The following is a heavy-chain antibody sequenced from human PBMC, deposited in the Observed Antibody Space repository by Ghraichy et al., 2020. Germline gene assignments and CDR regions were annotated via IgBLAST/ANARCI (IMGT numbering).Heavy chain of an antibody. J-gene: IGHJ5*02. D-gene: IGHD3-22*01. Sequence: GGSLRLSCAASGFTFSSYAMSWVRQAPGKGLEWVSAISGSGGSTYYADSVKGRFTISRDNSKNTLYLQMNSLRAEDTAVYYCAKDGDSSGYWRWTFDPWGQGTLVTVSS. CDR3: AKDGDSSGYWRWTFDP. V-gene: IGHV3-23*01. CDR2: ISGSGGST. CDR1: GFTFSSYA.